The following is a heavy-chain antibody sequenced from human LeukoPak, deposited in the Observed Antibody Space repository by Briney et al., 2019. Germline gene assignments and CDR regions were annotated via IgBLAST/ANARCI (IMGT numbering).Heavy chain of an antibody. V-gene: IGHV1-8*01. CDR3: ARDFDYYDSTEFDP. D-gene: IGHD3-22*01. Sequence: GASVKVSCKASGYTFTSYDINWVRQATGQGLEWMGWMNPNSGNTGYAQKFQGRVTITADKSTSTAYMELSSLRSEDTAVYYCARDFDYYDSTEFDPWGQGTLVTVSS. CDR2: MNPNSGNT. CDR1: GYTFTSYD. J-gene: IGHJ5*02.